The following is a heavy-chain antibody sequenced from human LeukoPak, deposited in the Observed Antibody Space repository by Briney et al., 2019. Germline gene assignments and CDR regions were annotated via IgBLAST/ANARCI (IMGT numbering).Heavy chain of an antibody. CDR3: ARDRVGATSEFDY. CDR2: ISSSSSYK. CDR1: GFTFSSYS. D-gene: IGHD1-26*01. V-gene: IGHV3-21*01. Sequence: GGSLRLSCAASGFTFSSYSMNWVRQAPGKGLEWVSSISSSSSYKYYADSVKGRFTISRDNAKNSLYLQMNSLRAEDTAVYYCARDRVGATSEFDYWGQGTLVTVSS. J-gene: IGHJ4*02.